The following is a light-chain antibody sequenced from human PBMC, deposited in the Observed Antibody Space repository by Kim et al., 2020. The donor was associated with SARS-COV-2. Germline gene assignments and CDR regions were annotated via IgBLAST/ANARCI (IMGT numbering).Light chain of an antibody. V-gene: IGKV3-15*01. Sequence: EVVMTQSPATLSVSPGERATLSCRASQSVSSNLAWYQQKLGQAPRLLIYGASTRATGIPARYSGSGSGTEFTLTISSLQSEDFAIYYCQQYNKWPRTFGQGTKVDIK. J-gene: IGKJ1*01. CDR3: QQYNKWPRT. CDR2: GAS. CDR1: QSVSSN.